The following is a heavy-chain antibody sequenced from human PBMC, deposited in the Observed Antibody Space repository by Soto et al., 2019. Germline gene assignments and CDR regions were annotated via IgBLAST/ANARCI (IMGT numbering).Heavy chain of an antibody. CDR1: EYIFTDYY. J-gene: IGHJ3*02. CDR2: MNPNAGGT. V-gene: IGHV1-2*02. Sequence: ASVKVSCKASEYIFTDYYIHWVRQAPGQGLEWMGWMNPNAGGTNYARKFQGRVTMTRDTSISTAYLELTRLTSDDKAVYYCARRNYYDSSGLHDAFDIWGQ. D-gene: IGHD3-22*01. CDR3: ARRNYYDSSGLHDAFDI.